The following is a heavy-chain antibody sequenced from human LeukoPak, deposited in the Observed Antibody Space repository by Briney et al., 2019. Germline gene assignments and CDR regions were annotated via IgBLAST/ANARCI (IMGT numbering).Heavy chain of an antibody. CDR1: XFMFSNWW. V-gene: IGHV3-7*01. CDR3: ARESHSNYDY. CDR2: IKQDGREK. J-gene: IGHJ4*02. D-gene: IGHD4-11*01. Sequence: GGSLXXXXXVXXFMFSNWWXAWVRQAPGKGLEWVASIKQDGREKFYVDFVKGGFTISRENTKKSLYMQMNRLRAEETAVYYCARESHSNYDYWGQGTLVTVSS.